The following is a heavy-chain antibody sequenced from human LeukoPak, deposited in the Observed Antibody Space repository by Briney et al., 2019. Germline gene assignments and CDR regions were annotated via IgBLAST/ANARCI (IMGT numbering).Heavy chain of an antibody. J-gene: IGHJ4*02. CDR3: AKIPVTATGVDY. D-gene: IGHD2-21*02. CDR1: GFTFSNNW. V-gene: IGHV3-74*01. CDR2: IRSDGSST. Sequence: GGSLRPSCAASGFTFSNNWMHWVRQAPGKGLVWVSRIRSDGSSTSYADSVKGRFTISRDNAKNMLYLQMNSLRVEDTAVYYCAKIPVTATGVDYWGQGTLVTVSS.